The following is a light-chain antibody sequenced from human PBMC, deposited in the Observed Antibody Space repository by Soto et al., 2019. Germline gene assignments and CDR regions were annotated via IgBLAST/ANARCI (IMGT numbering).Light chain of an antibody. J-gene: IGKJ1*01. CDR2: GAS. V-gene: IGKV3-15*01. CDR1: QSVSSN. CDR3: QQYNNWPRT. Sequence: ERVMTQSPATLSVSPGERVILSCRASQSVSSNLAWFQQKPGQAPRLLIYGASTRATGIPARFSGSGSGTEFTLTISSLQSEDFAVYYCQQYNNWPRTFGQGTKVEVK.